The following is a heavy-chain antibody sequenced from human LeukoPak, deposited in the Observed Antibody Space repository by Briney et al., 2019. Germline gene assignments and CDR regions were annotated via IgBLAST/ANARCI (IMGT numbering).Heavy chain of an antibody. CDR1: GFTFSSYA. V-gene: IGHV3-23*01. Sequence: GGTLRLSCGASGFTFSSYAMSWLRQAPGKGLEWVSRISASGGSTYYGDSVKGRFTISRDNSKNTLYLQMNSLRAEDTAVYYCAREATHYYDSRGDAFDIWGQGTMVTVSS. CDR2: ISASGGST. D-gene: IGHD3-22*01. J-gene: IGHJ3*02. CDR3: AREATHYYDSRGDAFDI.